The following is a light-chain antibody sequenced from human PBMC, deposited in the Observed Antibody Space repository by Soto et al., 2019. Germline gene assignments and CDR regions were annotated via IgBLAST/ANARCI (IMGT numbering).Light chain of an antibody. CDR1: QSISDL. J-gene: IGKJ4*02. Sequence: IQMTQSPSTLSASVGDRVTITCRASQSISDLLAWYQQKPGEAPKLLIYKASSLESGVPSRFSGSGSGTQFSLTINSLQPDDFATYYYQQYDNYSPFGGGTKVEIK. V-gene: IGKV1-5*03. CDR3: QQYDNYSP. CDR2: KAS.